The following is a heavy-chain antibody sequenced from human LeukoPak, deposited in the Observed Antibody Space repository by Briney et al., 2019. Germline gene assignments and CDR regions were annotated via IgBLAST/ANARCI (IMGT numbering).Heavy chain of an antibody. V-gene: IGHV3-53*01. J-gene: IGHJ4*02. D-gene: IGHD1-1*01. CDR2: TYSGGST. CDR3: ARDTKN. CDR1: GFTVAGNY. Sequence: GGSLRLSCAASGFTVAGNYMSWVRQAPGRGLECVSVTYSGGSTYYADSVKGRFTISRDNSKNTLYLQMNSLRAEDTAMYYCARDTKNWGQGALVTVSS.